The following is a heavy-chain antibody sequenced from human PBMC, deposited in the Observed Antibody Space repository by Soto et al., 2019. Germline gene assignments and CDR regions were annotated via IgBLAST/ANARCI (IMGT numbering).Heavy chain of an antibody. D-gene: IGHD3-3*01. Sequence: GGSLRLSCAASGFTFSSYGMHWVRQAPGKGLEWVAVIWYDGSNKYYADSVKGRFTISRDNSKNTLYLQMNSLRAEDTAVYYCARDRVGYYDFWSGYYTSYYYYGMDVWGQGTTVTVSS. CDR1: GFTFSSYG. V-gene: IGHV3-33*01. J-gene: IGHJ6*02. CDR2: IWYDGSNK. CDR3: ARDRVGYYDFWSGYYTSYYYYGMDV.